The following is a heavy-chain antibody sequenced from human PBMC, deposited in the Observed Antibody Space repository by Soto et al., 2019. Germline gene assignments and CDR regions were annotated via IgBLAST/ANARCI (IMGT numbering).Heavy chain of an antibody. D-gene: IGHD4-17*01. CDR3: ARFMTMVTNLAFAI. Sequence: PSETLSLTCAVSGGSISSGGYSWSWIRQPPGRGLEWIGYIYHSGSTYYNPSLKSRVTISVDRSENQFSLKLSSVTAADTAVYYCARFMTMVTNLAFAIWGQGTMVTVSS. CDR2: IYHSGST. J-gene: IGHJ3*02. CDR1: GGSISSGGYS. V-gene: IGHV4-30-2*01.